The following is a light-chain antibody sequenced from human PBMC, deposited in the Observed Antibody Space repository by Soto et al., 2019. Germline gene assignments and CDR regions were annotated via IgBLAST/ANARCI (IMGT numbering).Light chain of an antibody. CDR1: QGVWYNY. V-gene: IGKV3-20*01. J-gene: IGKJ2*01. Sequence: EIVLTQSPDTLSLSPGERATLSCRASQGVWYNYIAWYQQKPGQAPRPLIYAASRRATGIPDRFSGSGSETDFSLTISRLEPEDFAVYYCQQYGASPYTFGQGTPVEIK. CDR3: QQYGASPYT. CDR2: AAS.